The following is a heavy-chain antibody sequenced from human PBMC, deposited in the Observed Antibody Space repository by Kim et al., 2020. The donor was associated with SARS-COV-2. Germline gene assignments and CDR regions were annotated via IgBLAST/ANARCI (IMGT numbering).Heavy chain of an antibody. CDR2: IWYDGSNK. Sequence: GGSLRLSCAASGFTFSSYGMHWVRQAPGKGLEWVAVIWYDGSNKYYADSVKGRFTISRDNSKNTLYLQMNSLRAEDTAVYYCAKDSGVAAAGSLYYYYGMDVWGQGTTVTVSS. CDR1: GFTFSSYG. D-gene: IGHD6-13*01. J-gene: IGHJ6*02. V-gene: IGHV3-33*06. CDR3: AKDSGVAAAGSLYYYYGMDV.